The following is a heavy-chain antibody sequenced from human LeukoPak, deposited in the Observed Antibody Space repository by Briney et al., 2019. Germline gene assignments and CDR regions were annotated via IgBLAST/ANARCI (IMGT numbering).Heavy chain of an antibody. J-gene: IGHJ6*02. V-gene: IGHV5-51*01. CDR1: GSSFTSYW. D-gene: IGHD5-24*01. CDR3: ARRSGEMATIHNYCYGMDV. CDR2: IYPGDSDT. Sequence: GESLKISCKGSGSSFTSYWIGWVRQMPGKGLEWMGIIYPGDSDTRYSPSFQGQVTISADKSISTAYLQWSSLKASDTAMYYCARRSGEMATIHNYCYGMDVWGQGTTVTVSS.